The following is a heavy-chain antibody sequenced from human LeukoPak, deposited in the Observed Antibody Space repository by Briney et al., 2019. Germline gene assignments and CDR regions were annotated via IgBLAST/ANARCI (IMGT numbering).Heavy chain of an antibody. CDR2: ISSSRSYI. Sequence: GGSLRLSCAASGFTFSSYSMNWVRQAPGKGLEWVSCISSSRSYIYYAGSVKGRFTISRDNAKNSLYLQMNSLRAEDTAVYYCARDALGEAFDIWGQGTMVTVSS. V-gene: IGHV3-21*01. CDR3: ARDALGEAFDI. J-gene: IGHJ3*02. CDR1: GFTFSSYS. D-gene: IGHD3-16*01.